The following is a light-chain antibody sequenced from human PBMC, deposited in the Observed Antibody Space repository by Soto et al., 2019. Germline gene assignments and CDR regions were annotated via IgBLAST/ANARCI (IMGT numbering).Light chain of an antibody. J-gene: IGKJ1*01. Sequence: EIVLTQSPGALSLSPGERATLSCRASQSVSSNYLAWFQQKPGRAPRLLIYAASSRATGIPDRFSGSGSGTDFTLTISRLEPEDFAVYYCQQYGSSPQTFGQGTKVDI. CDR3: QQYGSSPQT. CDR1: QSVSSNY. CDR2: AAS. V-gene: IGKV3-20*01.